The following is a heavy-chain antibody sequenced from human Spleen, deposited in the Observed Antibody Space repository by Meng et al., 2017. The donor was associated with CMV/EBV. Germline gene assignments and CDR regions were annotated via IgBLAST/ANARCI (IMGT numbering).Heavy chain of an antibody. Sequence: QLQSQEAGPGLVKPSETLSLTCAVYGGSFSGYYWSWIRQPPGKGLEWIGEINHSGSTNYNPSLKSRVTISVDTSKNQFSLKLSSVTAADTAVYYCARGNSGREWFDPWGQGTLVTVSS. CDR1: GGSFSGYY. CDR3: ARGNSGREWFDP. J-gene: IGHJ5*02. D-gene: IGHD6-19*01. V-gene: IGHV4-34*01. CDR2: INHSGST.